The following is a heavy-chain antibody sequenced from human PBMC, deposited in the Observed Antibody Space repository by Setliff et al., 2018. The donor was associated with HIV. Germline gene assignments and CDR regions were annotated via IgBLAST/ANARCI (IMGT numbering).Heavy chain of an antibody. CDR1: GYSISSGYY. Sequence: SETLSLTCTVTGYSISSGYYWAWIRQPPGKGLEWIGYIYHAGNTYYNPSLKSRVAISVDKSKNQFSLELNSVTAADTAVYYCARDQRLSYWGQGTLVTVSS. CDR2: IYHAGNT. V-gene: IGHV4-38-2*02. J-gene: IGHJ4*02. CDR3: ARDQRLSY.